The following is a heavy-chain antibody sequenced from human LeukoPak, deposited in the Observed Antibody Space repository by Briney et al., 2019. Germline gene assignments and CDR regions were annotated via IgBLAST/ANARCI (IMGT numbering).Heavy chain of an antibody. CDR3: ARVGYSSSSGVYYYYYYMDV. CDR1: GFTVSSNY. V-gene: IGHV3-53*01. J-gene: IGHJ6*03. Sequence: PGGSLRLSCAASGFTVSSNYMSWVRQAPGKGLEWVSVIYSGGSTYYADSVKGRFTISRDNSKNTLYLQMNSLRAEDTAVYYCARVGYSSSSGVYYYYYYMDVWGKGTTVTVSS. D-gene: IGHD6-6*01. CDR2: IYSGGST.